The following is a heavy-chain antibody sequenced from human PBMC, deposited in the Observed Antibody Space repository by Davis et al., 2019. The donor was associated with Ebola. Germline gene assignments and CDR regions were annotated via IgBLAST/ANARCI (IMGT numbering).Heavy chain of an antibody. D-gene: IGHD4-23*01. V-gene: IGHV3-7*03. CDR3: TRRGTVVTPDY. J-gene: IGHJ4*02. CDR1: GFTFSSYW. Sequence: GGSLRLSCAASGFTFSSYWMSWVRQAPGKGLEWVANIKQDGSEKYYVDSVKGRFTISRDNAKNSLYLQMNSLTTEDTAVYYCTRRGTVVTPDYWGQGTLVTVSS. CDR2: IKQDGSEK.